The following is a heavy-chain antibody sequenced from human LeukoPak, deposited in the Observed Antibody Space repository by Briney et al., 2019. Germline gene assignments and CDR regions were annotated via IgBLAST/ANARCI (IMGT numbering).Heavy chain of an antibody. CDR1: GGSISSYY. D-gene: IGHD3-3*01. J-gene: IGHJ3*02. Sequence: SQSLSLTCTVSGGSISSYYWGWIRQPPGKGLGWIGYIYYSGSTNYNPSLKSRVTISVDTSKNQFSLKLSSVTAADTAVYYCARWDSGEWFHDAFDIWGQGTRVTVSS. CDR2: IYYSGST. CDR3: ARWDSGEWFHDAFDI. V-gene: IGHV4-59*01.